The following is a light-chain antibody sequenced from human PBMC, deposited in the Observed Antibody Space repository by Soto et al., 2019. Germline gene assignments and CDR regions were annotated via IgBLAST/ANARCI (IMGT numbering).Light chain of an antibody. Sequence: DIQMTQSPASLAASLGDRITISCRASQTISNYLNWYHQKPGEAPKILIYGASTLQSGVPSSVSGSGSGTEFTLSISSLHPEDFGTYYCQQSYNVPFTLGPGTKVDVK. J-gene: IGKJ3*01. CDR1: QTISNY. V-gene: IGKV1-39*01. CDR2: GAS. CDR3: QQSYNVPFT.